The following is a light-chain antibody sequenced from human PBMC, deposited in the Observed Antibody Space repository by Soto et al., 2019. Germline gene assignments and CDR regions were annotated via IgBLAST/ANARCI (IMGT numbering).Light chain of an antibody. Sequence: VLPQSPSASASLGASVKLTCTLSSGHSSYAIAWHQQQPEKGPRYLMKLNSDGSHSKGDGIPDRFSGSSSGAERYLTISSLQSEDEADYYCQTWGTGVVFGGGTKLTVL. CDR1: SGHSSYA. CDR2: LNSDGSH. CDR3: QTWGTGVV. V-gene: IGLV4-69*01. J-gene: IGLJ2*01.